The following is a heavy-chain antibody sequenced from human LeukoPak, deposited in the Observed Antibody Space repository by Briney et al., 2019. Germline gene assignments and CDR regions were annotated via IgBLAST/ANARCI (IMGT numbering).Heavy chain of an antibody. CDR2: ISGSGGST. D-gene: IGHD1-26*01. CDR1: GFTFSSYA. J-gene: IGHJ4*02. Sequence: HPGGSLRLSCAASGFTFSSYAMSWVRQAPGKGLEWVSAISGSGGSTYYADSVKGRFTISRDNSKSTLYLQMNSLRAEDTAVYYCAKALVGATTAFNYWGQGTLVTVSS. CDR3: AKALVGATTAFNY. V-gene: IGHV3-23*01.